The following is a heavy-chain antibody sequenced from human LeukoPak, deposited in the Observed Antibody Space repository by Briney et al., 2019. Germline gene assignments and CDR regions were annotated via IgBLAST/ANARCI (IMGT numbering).Heavy chain of an antibody. J-gene: IGHJ4*02. D-gene: IGHD3-22*01. CDR3: ARELRADFGSGYKSLFDY. CDR2: IYYSGST. Sequence: SETLSLTCIVSGAPISSGDYYWSWIRQPPGKGLEWIGYIYYSGSTYYNPSFKSRVTISVDTSKNQFSLKLSSVTAADTAVYYCARELRADFGSGYKSLFDYWGQGTLVTVSS. V-gene: IGHV4-30-4*08. CDR1: GAPISSGDYY.